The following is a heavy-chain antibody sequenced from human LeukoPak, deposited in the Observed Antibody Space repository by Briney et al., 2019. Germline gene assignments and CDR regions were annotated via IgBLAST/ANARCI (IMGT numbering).Heavy chain of an antibody. J-gene: IGHJ4*02. Sequence: GGSLRLPCAASGFSFSITWMSWVRQAPGKGLECVANIKPDGSEKYYVASVKGRFTVSRDNAKNSLFLQMNSLRDEDTAVYYCASGNSFDYWGQGTLVTVSS. CDR3: ASGNSFDY. V-gene: IGHV3-7*01. CDR2: IKPDGSEK. CDR1: GFSFSITW.